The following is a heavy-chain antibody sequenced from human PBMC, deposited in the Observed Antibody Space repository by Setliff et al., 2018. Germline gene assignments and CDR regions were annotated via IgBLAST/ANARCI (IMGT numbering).Heavy chain of an antibody. D-gene: IGHD1-26*01. CDR3: AREHVSGHSEY. V-gene: IGHV5-51*03. CDR2: VYPGDSDT. CDR1: GYSFTSDW. J-gene: IGHJ4*02. Sequence: GESLKISCKGSGYSFTSDWIGWVRQKPGKGLEWMGIVYPGDSDTQYSPSFQGQVTFSSDKSINTAYLHLSSLKASDTAMYYCAREHVSGHSEYWGQGTLVTVSS.